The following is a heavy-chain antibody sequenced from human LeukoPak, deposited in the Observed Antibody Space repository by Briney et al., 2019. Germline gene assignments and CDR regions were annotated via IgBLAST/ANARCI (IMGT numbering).Heavy chain of an antibody. Sequence: GGSLRLSCAASGFIFSSYWMHWVRQAPGKGLVWVSQINSDGTTTRHADSVKGRFTISRDNAKNTLYLQMNSLRAEDTAVYYCARVGDCNCNCFYSYWGQGALVTVSS. CDR3: ARVGDCNCNCFYSY. CDR1: GFIFSSYW. V-gene: IGHV3-74*01. D-gene: IGHD2/OR15-2a*01. CDR2: INSDGTTT. J-gene: IGHJ4*02.